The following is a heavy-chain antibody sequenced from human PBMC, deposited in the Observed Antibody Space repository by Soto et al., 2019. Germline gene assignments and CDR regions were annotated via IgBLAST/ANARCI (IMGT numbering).Heavy chain of an antibody. V-gene: IGHV1-46*01. Sequence: QVQLVQSGAEVKKPGASVKISCKASGYTFTSYYMHWVRQAPGQGLELMGIINPSGGSTNYAQKLQGRVAMTRDTSVSTVYLELNSLRSEDTAVYYCARPPWPGCINAVCYPLDYWGQGTLVSGSS. CDR2: INPSGGST. CDR3: ARPPWPGCINAVCYPLDY. CDR1: GYTFTSYY. D-gene: IGHD2-8*01. J-gene: IGHJ4*02.